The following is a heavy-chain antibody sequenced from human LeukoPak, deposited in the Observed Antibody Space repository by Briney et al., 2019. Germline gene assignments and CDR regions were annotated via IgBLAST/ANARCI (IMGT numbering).Heavy chain of an antibody. Sequence: SETLSLTCAVYGGSFSGYYWRWIRQPPGKGLEWIGEINHSGSTNYNPSLKSRVTISVDTSKNQFSLKLSSVTAADTAVYYCARHGGYCGGDCYVDYWGQGTLVTVSS. CDR1: GGSFSGYY. CDR2: INHSGST. V-gene: IGHV4-34*01. CDR3: ARHGGYCGGDCYVDY. D-gene: IGHD2-21*02. J-gene: IGHJ4*02.